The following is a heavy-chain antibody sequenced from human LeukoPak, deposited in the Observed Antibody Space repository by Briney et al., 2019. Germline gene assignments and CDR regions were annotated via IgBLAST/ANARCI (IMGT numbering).Heavy chain of an antibody. CDR3: AKTQGYYDA. J-gene: IGHJ5*02. D-gene: IGHD2-15*01. Sequence: PGGSLRLSCVASGFTFSHYAMSWVRQAPGKGLELVSGIYGSDDKTVYGDAVKGRFTISRDNSKNTLYLQMNSLRADDTAVYYCAKTQGYYDARGQGALVTVSS. CDR2: IYGSDDKT. V-gene: IGHV3-23*01. CDR1: GFTFSHYA.